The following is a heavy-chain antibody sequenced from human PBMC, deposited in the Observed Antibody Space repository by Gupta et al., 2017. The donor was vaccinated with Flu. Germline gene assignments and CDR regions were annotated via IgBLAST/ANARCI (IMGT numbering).Heavy chain of an antibody. CDR3: AKEDVKTARFGYEGLDY. Sequence: QVQPVESGGGVVQPGKSVRLSCGAAGLAFSKDGMHWVRQAPGKGLEWVSVVSFDGSTTYYADSVNGRFTVSRDNSRNTVYLHMDSLKPGDTVVYYCAKEDVKTARFGYEGLDYWGQGISVTVSS. V-gene: IGHV3-30*18. J-gene: IGHJ4*02. D-gene: IGHD5-18*01. CDR1: GLAFSKDG. CDR2: VSFDGSTT.